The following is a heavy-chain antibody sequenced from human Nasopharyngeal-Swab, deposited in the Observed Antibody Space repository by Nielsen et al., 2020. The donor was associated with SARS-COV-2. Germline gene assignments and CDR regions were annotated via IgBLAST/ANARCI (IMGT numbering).Heavy chain of an antibody. CDR1: GYTSTSYA. Sequence: ASVKVSCKASGYTSTSYAMNRVRQAPGQGLEWMGWINTNTGNPTYAQGFTGRFVFSLDTSVSTAYLQISSLKAEDTAVYYCARDLDYIWGTGRYFDYWGQGTLVTVSS. CDR3: ARDLDYIWGTGRYFDY. J-gene: IGHJ4*02. V-gene: IGHV7-4-1*02. CDR2: INTNTGNP. D-gene: IGHD3-16*01.